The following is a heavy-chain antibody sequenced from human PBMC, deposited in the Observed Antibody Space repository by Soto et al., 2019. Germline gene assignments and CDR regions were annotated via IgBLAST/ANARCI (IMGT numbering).Heavy chain of an antibody. D-gene: IGHD3-22*01. CDR3: AKGGGDSSGYYFGY. V-gene: IGHV3-23*01. CDR1: GFTFSSYA. CDR2: ISGSGGST. Sequence: GGSLRLSCAASGFTFSSYAMSWVRQAPGKGLEWVSAISGSGGSTYYADSVKGRFTISRDNSKDTLYLRMNSLRAEDTAVYYCAKGGGDSSGYYFGYWGQGTLVTVSS. J-gene: IGHJ4*02.